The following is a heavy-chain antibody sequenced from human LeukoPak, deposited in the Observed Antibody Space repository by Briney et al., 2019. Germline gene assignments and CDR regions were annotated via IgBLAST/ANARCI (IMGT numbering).Heavy chain of an antibody. J-gene: IGHJ5*02. V-gene: IGHV4-34*01. CDR2: INHSGST. Sequence: SETLSLTCAVYGGSFSGYYWSWIRQPPGKGLEWIGEINHSGSTNYNPSLKSRVTISVDTSKNQFSLKLSSVTAADTAVYYCARVLVVVPAAMRGGCPWFDPWGQGTLVTVSS. CDR1: GGSFSGYY. CDR3: ARVLVVVPAAMRGGCPWFDP. D-gene: IGHD2-2*01.